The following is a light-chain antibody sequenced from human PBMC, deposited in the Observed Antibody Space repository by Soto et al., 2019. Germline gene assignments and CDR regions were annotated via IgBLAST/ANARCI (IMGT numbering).Light chain of an antibody. CDR1: QSVGTT. V-gene: IGKV3-15*01. J-gene: IGKJ1*01. CDR2: GAS. CDR3: QQYTTRPQT. Sequence: DIVVTQSPATISVSPGDIATLSCRASQSVGTTLAWYQHKPGQAPRLLIYGASTRATGIPVRFSGSGSGTEFALTISSLQSEDFAVYYCQQYTTRPQTFGQGTKVDIK.